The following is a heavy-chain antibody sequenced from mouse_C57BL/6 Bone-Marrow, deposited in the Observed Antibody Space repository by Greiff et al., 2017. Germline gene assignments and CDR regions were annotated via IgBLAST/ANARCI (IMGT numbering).Heavy chain of an antibody. D-gene: IGHD1-1*01. CDR3: ARRITTVVAFDY. J-gene: IGHJ2*01. CDR1: GYTFTGYW. V-gene: IGHV1-9*01. Sequence: QVQLQQSGAELMKPGASVKLSCKATGYTFTGYWIEWVKQRPGHGLEWIGEILTGSGSTNYNEKFKGKATFTADTSSNTAYMQLSSLTTEDSAIYYCARRITTVVAFDYWGQGTTLTVSS. CDR2: ILTGSGST.